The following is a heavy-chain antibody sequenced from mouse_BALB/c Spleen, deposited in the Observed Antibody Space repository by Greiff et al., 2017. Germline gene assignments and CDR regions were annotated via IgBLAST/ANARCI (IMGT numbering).Heavy chain of an antibody. Sequence: VQLKQSGAELVRSGASVKLSCTASGFNIKDYYMHWVKQRPEQGLEWIGWIDPENGDTEYAPKFQGKATMTADTSSNTAYLQLSSLTSEDAAVFYGRPYGNYVDAMDYWGQGTSVTVSS. CDR1: GFNIKDYY. CDR3: RPYGNYVDAMDY. V-gene: IGHV14-4*02. CDR2: IDPENGDT. J-gene: IGHJ4*01. D-gene: IGHD2-10*02.